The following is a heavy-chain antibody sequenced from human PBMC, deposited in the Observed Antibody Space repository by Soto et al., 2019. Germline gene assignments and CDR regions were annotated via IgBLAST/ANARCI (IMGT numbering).Heavy chain of an antibody. Sequence: EVQLVESGGGLVQPGASLRLSCAASGFTVSSNYMSWVRQAPGKGLEWVSIIYSGGSTYYADSVKGRFTISRDNSNNTLYLQMNSLRAEDTAVYYCARESIVGATNTFDYWGQGTLVTVSS. CDR1: GFTVSSNY. CDR3: ARESIVGATNTFDY. J-gene: IGHJ4*02. D-gene: IGHD1-26*01. CDR2: IYSGGST. V-gene: IGHV3-66*01.